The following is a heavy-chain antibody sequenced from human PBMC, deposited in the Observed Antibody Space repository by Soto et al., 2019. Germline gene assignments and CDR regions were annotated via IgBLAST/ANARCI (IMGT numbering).Heavy chain of an antibody. CDR1: GGSFSGYY. J-gene: IGHJ4*02. CDR3: ARRRYYDILTGYYVGFDY. Sequence: PSETLSLTCAVYGGSFSGYYWSWIRQPPGKGLEWIGEINHSGSTNYNPSLKSRVTISVDTSKNQFSLKLSSVTAADTAVYYCARRRYYDILTGYYVGFDYWGKGTLVTVSS. D-gene: IGHD3-9*01. CDR2: INHSGST. V-gene: IGHV4-34*01.